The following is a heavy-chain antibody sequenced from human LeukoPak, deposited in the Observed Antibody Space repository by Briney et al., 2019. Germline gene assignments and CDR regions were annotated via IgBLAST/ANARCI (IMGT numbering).Heavy chain of an antibody. J-gene: IGHJ5*02. V-gene: IGHV5-51*01. CDR3: ARGYCSSTSCYSNWFDP. D-gene: IGHD2-2*01. CDR1: GYSFTSYW. CDR2: IYPGDSDT. Sequence: GESLKISWKGSGYSFTSYWIGWVRQSPGKGLEWMGNIYPGDSDTRYSPSFQGQVTISADKSISTAYLQWSSLKASDTAMYYCARGYCSSTSCYSNWFDPWGQGTLVTVSS.